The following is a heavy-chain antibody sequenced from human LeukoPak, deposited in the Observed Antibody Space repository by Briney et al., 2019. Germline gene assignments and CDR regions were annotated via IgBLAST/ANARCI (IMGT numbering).Heavy chain of an antibody. CDR3: ARDSGFDY. Sequence: GGSLRLSCAASGFTFSSYAMHWVRQAPGKGLEWVAVISYDGSNKYYADSAKGRFTISRDNSKNTLYLQMNSLRAEDTAVYYCARDSGFDYWGQGTLVTVSS. V-gene: IGHV3-30-3*01. CDR1: GFTFSSYA. CDR2: ISYDGSNK. J-gene: IGHJ4*02.